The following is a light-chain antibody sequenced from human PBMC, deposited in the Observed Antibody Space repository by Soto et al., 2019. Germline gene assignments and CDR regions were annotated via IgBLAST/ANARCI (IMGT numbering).Light chain of an antibody. CDR2: AAS. Sequence: DIQMTQSPSSLSASVGDTGTITCRASQGIRSYLAWYQQKPGQVPNLLIYAASTLQSGVPSRFSGSGSGTDFTLNISSLRPEDVATYYCQKYNNAPRTFGQGTKVEI. CDR3: QKYNNAPRT. CDR1: QGIRSY. J-gene: IGKJ1*01. V-gene: IGKV1-27*01.